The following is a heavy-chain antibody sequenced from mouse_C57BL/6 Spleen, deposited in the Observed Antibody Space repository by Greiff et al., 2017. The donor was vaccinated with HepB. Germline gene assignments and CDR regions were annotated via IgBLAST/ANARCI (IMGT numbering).Heavy chain of an antibody. J-gene: IGHJ1*03. V-gene: IGHV5-17*01. Sequence: EVKVVESGGGLVKPGGSLKLSCAASGFTFSDYGMHWVRQAPEKGLEWVAYISSGSSTIYYADTVKGRFTISRDNAKNTLFLQMTSLRSEDTAMYYCARDYLGGDFDVWGTGTTVTVSS. CDR1: GFTFSDYG. D-gene: IGHD5-5*01. CDR2: ISSGSSTI. CDR3: ARDYLGGDFDV.